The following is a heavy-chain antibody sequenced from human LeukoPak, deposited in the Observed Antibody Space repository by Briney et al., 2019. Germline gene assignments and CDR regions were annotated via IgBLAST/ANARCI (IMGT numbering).Heavy chain of an antibody. J-gene: IGHJ4*02. CDR2: IKQDGSDK. CDR3: ARHSNKYDFDSSGHYRSFDY. D-gene: IGHD3-22*01. Sequence: PGGSVRLSCAASGFTFTFYWMSWVRQALGKGLEWVANIKQDGSDKYYVGSVKGRFTISRDNSKNSLYLQMNSLRAEDTAFYFCARHSNKYDFDSSGHYRSFDYWGQGTLVSVSS. CDR1: GFTFTFYW. V-gene: IGHV3-7*01.